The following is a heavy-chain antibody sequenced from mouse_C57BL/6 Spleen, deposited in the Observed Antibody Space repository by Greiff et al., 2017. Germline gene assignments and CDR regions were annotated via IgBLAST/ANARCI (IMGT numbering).Heavy chain of an antibody. V-gene: IGHV1-82*01. CDR1: GYAFSSSW. Sequence: VQLVESGPELVKPGASVKISCKASGYAFSSSWMNWVKQRPGKGLEWIGRIYPGDGDTNYNGKFKGKATLTADKSSSTAYMQLSSLTSEDSAVYFCARGWLLPSYWYFDVWGTGTTVTVSS. CDR3: ARGWLLPSYWYFDV. J-gene: IGHJ1*03. CDR2: IYPGDGDT. D-gene: IGHD2-3*01.